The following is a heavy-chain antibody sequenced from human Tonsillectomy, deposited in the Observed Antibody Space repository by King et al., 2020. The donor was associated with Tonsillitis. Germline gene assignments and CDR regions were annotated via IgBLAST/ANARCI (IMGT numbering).Heavy chain of an antibody. CDR2: IVVGSGNT. J-gene: IGHJ6*02. CDR3: AAEEAGRINYSYYGMDV. D-gene: IGHD6-19*01. V-gene: IGHV1-58*01. CDR1: GFTFTSSA. Sequence: QLVQSGPEVKKPGTSVKVSCKASGFTFTSSAVQWVRQARGQRLEWIGWIVVGSGNTNYAQKFQERVTITRDMSTSTAYMELSSLRSEDTAVYYGAAEEAGRINYSYYGMDVWGQGTTVTVAS.